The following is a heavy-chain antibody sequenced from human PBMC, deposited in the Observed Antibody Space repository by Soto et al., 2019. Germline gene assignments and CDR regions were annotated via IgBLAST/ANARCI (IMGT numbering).Heavy chain of an antibody. J-gene: IGHJ4*02. Sequence: SLRLSCAASGFTFSSYGMHWVRQAPGKGLEWVAVIWYDGSNKYYADSVKGRFTISRDNSKNTLYLQMNSLRAEDTAVYYCAKSQNSSGWYSIDYWGQGTLVTVSS. V-gene: IGHV3-33*06. CDR3: AKSQNSSGWYSIDY. CDR2: IWYDGSNK. D-gene: IGHD6-19*01. CDR1: GFTFSSYG.